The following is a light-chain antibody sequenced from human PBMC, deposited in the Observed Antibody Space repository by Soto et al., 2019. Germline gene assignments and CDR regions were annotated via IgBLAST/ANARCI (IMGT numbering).Light chain of an antibody. CDR1: QSVDRNY. CDR2: CAS. CDR3: HQFASTPRT. J-gene: IGKJ1*01. V-gene: IGKV3-20*01. Sequence: EIVLTQSPGTLSLSPGESATLSCSASQSVDRNYLAWYQQKPGQAPRLLIYCASSRATGIPPRISGSGSGPEFVLTISGLEPEDFAVYYCHQFASTPRTVGQGTKVESK.